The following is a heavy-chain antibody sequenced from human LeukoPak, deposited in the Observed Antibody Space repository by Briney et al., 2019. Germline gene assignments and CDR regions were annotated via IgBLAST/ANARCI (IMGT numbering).Heavy chain of an antibody. V-gene: IGHV1-58*02. D-gene: IGHD4-17*01. CDR2: IVVGSGNT. CDR1: GFTFTSSA. J-gene: IGHJ6*02. Sequence: ASVKVSCKASGFTFTSSAMQWVRQARGQRLEWIGWIVVGSGNTNYAQKFQERVTITRDMSTSTAYMELSSLRSEDTAVYYCAADSNYGDYFAVLGRNYYYYGMDVWGQGTTVTVSS. CDR3: AADSNYGDYFAVLGRNYYYYGMDV.